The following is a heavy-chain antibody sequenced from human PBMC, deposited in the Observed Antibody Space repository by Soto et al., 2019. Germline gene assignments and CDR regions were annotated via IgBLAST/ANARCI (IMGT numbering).Heavy chain of an antibody. D-gene: IGHD2-21*02. CDR1: GNTFTSHY. Sequence: KVSCKASGNTFTSHYIHWVRQAPGQGLEWMGMINTSGGRTSYAQKFQGSVTMTRDTSTSTVYMELSSLRSEDTAMYYCARDLCGGDCSANWFDPWGQGTLVTVSS. V-gene: IGHV1-46*01. CDR2: INTSGGRT. CDR3: ARDLCGGDCSANWFDP. J-gene: IGHJ5*02.